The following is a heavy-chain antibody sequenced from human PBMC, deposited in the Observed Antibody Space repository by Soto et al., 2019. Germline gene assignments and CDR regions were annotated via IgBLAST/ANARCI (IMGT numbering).Heavy chain of an antibody. Sequence: ASVKVSCKASGYIFTDYYIHWVRQAPGQVLEWTGWINPNSDYTRYAQKLRGRVTVTMDTSISSAYMDLSRLPTDDTAVYYCARDSAAGAAIGWDYCGQGTLVPVSS. CDR3: ARDSAAGAAIGWDY. J-gene: IGHJ4*01. V-gene: IGHV1-2*02. D-gene: IGHD2-2*02. CDR1: GYIFTDYY. CDR2: INPNSDYT.